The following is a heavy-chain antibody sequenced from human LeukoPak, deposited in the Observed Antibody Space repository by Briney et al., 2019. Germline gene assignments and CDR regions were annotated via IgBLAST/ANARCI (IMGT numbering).Heavy chain of an antibody. CDR2: IGTAGDT. CDR3: ARGAYYYGPGRAPSGMDV. CDR1: GFTFSSYA. V-gene: IGHV3-13*01. J-gene: IGHJ6*02. Sequence: GGSLRLSCAASGFTFSSYAMSWVRQAPGKGLEWVSAIGTAGDTYYPGSVKGRFTISRENAKNSLYLRMNSLRAGDTAVYYCARGAYYYGPGRAPSGMDVWGQGTTVTVSS. D-gene: IGHD3-10*01.